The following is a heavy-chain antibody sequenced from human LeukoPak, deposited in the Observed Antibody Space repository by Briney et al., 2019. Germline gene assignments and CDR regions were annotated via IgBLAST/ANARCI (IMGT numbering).Heavy chain of an antibody. Sequence: GGSLRLSCAGSGFTFIDYHMTWIRQAPGKGLECISYISGSGSTIYYADSVKGRFTISRDNAKKSLYLQMNSLGAEDTAVYYCASLDVLTGYYKLDYWGQGTLVTVSS. V-gene: IGHV3-11*04. CDR2: ISGSGSTI. CDR1: GFTFIDYH. CDR3: ASLDVLTGYYKLDY. D-gene: IGHD3-9*01. J-gene: IGHJ4*02.